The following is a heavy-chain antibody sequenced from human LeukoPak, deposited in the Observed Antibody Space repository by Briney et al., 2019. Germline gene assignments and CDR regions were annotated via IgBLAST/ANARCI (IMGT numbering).Heavy chain of an antibody. V-gene: IGHV1-2*02. D-gene: IGHD2-2*01. CDR1: GYTFTSYG. Sequence: GASVKVSCKASGYTFTSYGISWVRQAPGQGLEWMGWINPNSGGTNYAQKFQGRVTMTRDTSISTAYMELSRLRSDDTAVYYCARVFDIVVVPAAILPGTDYYYGMDVWGQGTTVTVSS. J-gene: IGHJ6*02. CDR2: INPNSGGT. CDR3: ARVFDIVVVPAAILPGTDYYYGMDV.